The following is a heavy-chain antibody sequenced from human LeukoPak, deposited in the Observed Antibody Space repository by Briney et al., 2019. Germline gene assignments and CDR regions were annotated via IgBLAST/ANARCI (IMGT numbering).Heavy chain of an antibody. Sequence: PGGSLRLSCAASGFTFSAFAMIWVRQPPGRGLEWVSDISGSGSNTYYADSVKGRFTISRDNSKNTLYLQMNSLRAEDTAVYYCAKGSGSYLSPLYYFDYWGQGTLVTVSS. CDR2: ISGSGSNT. CDR3: AKGSGSYLSPLYYFDY. CDR1: GFTFSAFA. J-gene: IGHJ4*02. D-gene: IGHD1-26*01. V-gene: IGHV3-23*01.